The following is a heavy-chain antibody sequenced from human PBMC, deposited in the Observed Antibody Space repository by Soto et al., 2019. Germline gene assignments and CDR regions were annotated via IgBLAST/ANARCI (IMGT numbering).Heavy chain of an antibody. Sequence: ASVKVSCKASGYTFTGYYMHWVRQAPGQGLEWMGWINPNSGSTNYAQKLQGRVTMTRDTSISTAYMELSRLRSYDTAVYYCARVPNEYGYYFDYWGQGTLVTVSS. CDR1: GYTFTGYY. J-gene: IGHJ4*02. D-gene: IGHD4-17*01. CDR2: INPNSGST. CDR3: ARVPNEYGYYFDY. V-gene: IGHV1-2*02.